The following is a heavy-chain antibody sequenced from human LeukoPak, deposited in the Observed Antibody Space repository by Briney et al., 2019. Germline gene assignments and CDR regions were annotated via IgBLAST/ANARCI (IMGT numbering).Heavy chain of an antibody. CDR2: IYYSGST. CDR1: GGSISSGGYY. Sequence: SETLSLTCTVSGGSISSGGYYWSWIRQHPGKGLEWIGYIYYSGSTYYNPSLKSRVTISVDTSKNQFSLKLSSVTAADTAVYYCARLTAGGYDFWSGYYAEAFDIWGQGTTVTVSS. D-gene: IGHD3-3*01. J-gene: IGHJ3*02. CDR3: ARLTAGGYDFWSGYYAEAFDI. V-gene: IGHV4-31*03.